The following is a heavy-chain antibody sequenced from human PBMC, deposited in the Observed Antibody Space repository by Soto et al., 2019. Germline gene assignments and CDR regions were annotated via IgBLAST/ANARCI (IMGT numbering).Heavy chain of an antibody. CDR2: IDPSDSYT. V-gene: IGHV5-10-1*01. Sequence: PGESLKISCKGSGYSFTSYWISWVRQMPGKGLEWMGRIDPSDSYTNYSPSFQGHVTISADKSISTAYLQWSSLKASDTAMYYCASHSKQLLEIDYWGQGTVLTISS. D-gene: IGHD2-2*01. J-gene: IGHJ4*02. CDR3: ASHSKQLLEIDY. CDR1: GYSFTSYW.